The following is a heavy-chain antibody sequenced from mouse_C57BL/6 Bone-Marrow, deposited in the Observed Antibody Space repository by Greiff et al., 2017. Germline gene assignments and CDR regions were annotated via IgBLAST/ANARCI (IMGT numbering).Heavy chain of an antibody. J-gene: IGHJ4*01. Sequence: EVKLQQSGPELVKPGASVKISCKASGYTFTDYYMNWVKQSHGKSLEWIGDINPNNGGTSYNQKFKGKSTLTVDKSSSTAYMELRSLTSEDSAVYYCAQGPFYYAMDYWGQGTSVTVSS. CDR3: AQGPFYYAMDY. CDR2: INPNNGGT. V-gene: IGHV1-26*01. CDR1: GYTFTDYY.